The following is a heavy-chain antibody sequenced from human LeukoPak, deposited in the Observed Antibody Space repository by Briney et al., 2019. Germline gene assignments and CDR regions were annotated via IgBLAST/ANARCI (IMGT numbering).Heavy chain of an antibody. Sequence: GGSLRPSCAASGFTFSSFWMSWVRQAPGKGLEWVANIKQDGSEKYYVDSVKGHYTHSRDNAKNSLYLQMNSLRAEDTAVYYCARETAGIFGYWGQGTLVTVSS. V-gene: IGHV3-7*01. CDR1: GFTFSSFW. D-gene: IGHD6-13*01. J-gene: IGHJ4*02. CDR2: IKQDGSEK. CDR3: ARETAGIFGY.